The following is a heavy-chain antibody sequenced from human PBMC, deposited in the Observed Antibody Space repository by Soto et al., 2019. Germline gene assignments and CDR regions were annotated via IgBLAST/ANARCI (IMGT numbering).Heavy chain of an antibody. Sequence: GGSLRLSCAASGFTLRTYTMNWARQAPGKGLEWVSSISISSSDRYYADSVRARFTISRDNAKNALYLQMNSLRADDTAVYFCVRGMNPLFGGQGTLVTVSS. CDR1: GFTLRTYT. J-gene: IGHJ4*01. V-gene: IGHV3-21*06. CDR2: ISISSSDR. CDR3: VRGMNPLF.